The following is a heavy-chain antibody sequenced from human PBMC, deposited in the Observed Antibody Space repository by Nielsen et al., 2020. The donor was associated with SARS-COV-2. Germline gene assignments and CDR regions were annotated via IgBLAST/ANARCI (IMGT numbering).Heavy chain of an antibody. CDR2: IKEDGSEK. CDR1: GFSFSSFS. V-gene: IGHV3-7*05. Sequence: GESLKISCVASGFSFSSFSMNWVRQAPRKGLEWVANIKEDGSEKYYVDSVKGRFTISRDIAKNSLYLQMNSLRAEDTAVYYCAKDGRAVAGIASFDYWGQGTLVTVSS. CDR3: AKDGRAVAGIASFDY. J-gene: IGHJ4*02. D-gene: IGHD6-19*01.